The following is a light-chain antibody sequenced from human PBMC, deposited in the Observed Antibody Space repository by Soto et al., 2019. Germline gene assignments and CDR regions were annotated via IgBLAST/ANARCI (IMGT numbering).Light chain of an antibody. J-gene: IGKJ2*01. CDR3: QQLTNFRFT. Sequence: IQLTQSPSSLSASVGDRVTITCRASQGINKFLAWYQQRPGKAPQLLVYGASTLQSGVPSSFSGSGSGTDFTLTISSLQPEDFANDYCQQLTNFRFTFGQGTKLYIK. V-gene: IGKV1-9*01. CDR2: GAS. CDR1: QGINKF.